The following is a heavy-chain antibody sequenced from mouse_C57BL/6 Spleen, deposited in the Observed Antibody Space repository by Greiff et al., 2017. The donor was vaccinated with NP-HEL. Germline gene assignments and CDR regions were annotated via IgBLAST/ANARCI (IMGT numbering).Heavy chain of an antibody. V-gene: IGHV1-80*01. D-gene: IGHD3-2*02. J-gene: IGHJ2*01. CDR3: SRDSSNDY. CDR1: GYAFSSYW. CDR2: IYPGDGDT. Sequence: QVQLQQSGAELVKPGASVKISCKASGYAFSSYWMNWVKQRPGKGLEWIGQIYPGDGDTNYNGKFKGKATLTADNYYSTADMQLSSLTSEDSAGYFCSRDSSNDYWGQGNTLTVSA.